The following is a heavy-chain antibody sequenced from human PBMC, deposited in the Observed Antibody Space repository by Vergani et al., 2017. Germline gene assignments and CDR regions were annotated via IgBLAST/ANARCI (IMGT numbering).Heavy chain of an antibody. CDR2: ISSSSSTI. D-gene: IGHD2-15*01. CDR1: GFTFSSYS. V-gene: IGHV3-48*01. J-gene: IGHJ6*02. CDR3: ARDSQVREVAAVYYYYYYGMDV. Sequence: EVQLVESGGGLVQPGGSLRLSCAASGFTFSSYSMNWVRQAPGKGLEWVSYISSSSSTIYYADSVKGRFTISRDNAKNSLYLQMNSLRAEDTAVYYCARDSQVREVAAVYYYYYYGMDVWGQGTTVTVSS.